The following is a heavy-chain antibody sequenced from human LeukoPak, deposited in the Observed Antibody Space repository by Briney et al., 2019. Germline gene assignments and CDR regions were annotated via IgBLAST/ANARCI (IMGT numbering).Heavy chain of an antibody. D-gene: IGHD2-2*01. CDR1: GGSISSYY. CDR3: ARVGTKVVVNYYRYHYMDV. V-gene: IGHV4-59*01. Sequence: SETLSLTCTVSGGSISSYYWSWIRQPAGKGLEWIGYIYYSGSTDYNPSLKSRVTISVDMSKNQFSLKLSSVTAADTAVYYCARVGTKVVVNYYRYHYMDVWGKGTTVTISS. CDR2: IYYSGST. J-gene: IGHJ6*03.